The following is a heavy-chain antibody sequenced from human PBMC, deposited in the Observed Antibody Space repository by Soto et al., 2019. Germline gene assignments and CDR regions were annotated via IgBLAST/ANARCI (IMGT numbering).Heavy chain of an antibody. D-gene: IGHD6-19*01. J-gene: IGHJ1*01. CDR2: INPSGGNT. CDR1: GYTFTSYY. CDR3: ARDLLQQWLAPTGYFQH. V-gene: IGHV1-46*03. Sequence: QVQLVQSGAEVKKPGASVKVSCKASGYTFTSYYIHWVRQAPGQGLEWMGIINPSGGNTNYAQKFKGRVTMTRDTSTSTVYMELSSLRSEDTAVYYCARDLLQQWLAPTGYFQHWGQGTLVTVSS.